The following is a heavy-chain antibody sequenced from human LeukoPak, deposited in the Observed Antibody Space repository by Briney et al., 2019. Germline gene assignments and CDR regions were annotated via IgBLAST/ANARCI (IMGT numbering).Heavy chain of an antibody. J-gene: IGHJ4*02. CDR1: GFTFSSYE. D-gene: IGHD2-21*02. CDR3: ARERTACGGDCLDY. V-gene: IGHV3-48*03. CDR2: ISDSGSRI. Sequence: GESLKISCAVSGFTFSSYEMNWVRQAPGQGLEWVSYISDSGSRIYYADSVKGRFTISRDNAKNSLYLQMNSLRAEDTAVYFCARERTACGGDCLDYWGQGTLVTVSS.